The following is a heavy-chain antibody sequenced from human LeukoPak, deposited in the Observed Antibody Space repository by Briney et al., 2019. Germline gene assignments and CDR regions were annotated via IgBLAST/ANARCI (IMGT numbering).Heavy chain of an antibody. J-gene: IGHJ4*02. Sequence: GGSLRLSCAASGFAFSSYSMNWVRQAPGKGLEWISYISSSSSTIYYADSVKGRFTISRDNAKSSLYLQMNSLRGEDTGLYYCARVGSGYCSVWWGQGTLVTVSS. V-gene: IGHV3-48*01. CDR3: ARVGSGYCSVW. CDR2: ISSSSSTI. D-gene: IGHD6-19*01. CDR1: GFAFSSYS.